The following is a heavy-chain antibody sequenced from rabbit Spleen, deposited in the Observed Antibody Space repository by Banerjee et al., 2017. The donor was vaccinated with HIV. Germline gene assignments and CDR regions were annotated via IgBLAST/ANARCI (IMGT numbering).Heavy chain of an antibody. CDR2: IYTGSGSA. CDR3: ARVAGGAGVLDLARLDL. V-gene: IGHV1S45*01. CDR1: GFSFSSSYY. D-gene: IGHD4-2*01. J-gene: IGHJ3*01. Sequence: QEQLVESGGGLVQPEGSLTLTCTASGFSFSSSYYMCWVRQAPGKGLEWIGCIYTGSGSAFYATWAKGRFTISKTSPTTVTLQMTSLTAADTPTYFCARVAGGAGVLDLARLDLWGPGTLVTVS.